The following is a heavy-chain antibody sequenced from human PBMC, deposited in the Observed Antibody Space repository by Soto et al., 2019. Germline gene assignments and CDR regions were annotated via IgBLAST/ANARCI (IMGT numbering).Heavy chain of an antibody. D-gene: IGHD2-8*01. CDR2: INHSGST. V-gene: IGHV4-34*01. CDR3: ARGRSPRVLMAPSKLRWFDP. J-gene: IGHJ5*02. CDR1: GGSFSGYY. Sequence: QVQLQQWGAGLLKPSETLSLTCAVYGGSFSGYYWSWIRQPPGKGLEWIGEINHSGSTNYNPSLKSRVTISVDTSKNQFSLKLSSVTAADTAVYYCARGRSPRVLMAPSKLRWFDPWGKGTLVTVSS.